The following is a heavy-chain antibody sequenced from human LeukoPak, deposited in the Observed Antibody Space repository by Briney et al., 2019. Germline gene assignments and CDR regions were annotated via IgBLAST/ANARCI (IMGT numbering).Heavy chain of an antibody. CDR2: IIPIFGTA. CDR1: GYTFTGYH. J-gene: IGHJ4*02. CDR3: ARGPITYSSSWYFDY. V-gene: IGHV1-69*13. Sequence: GASVKVSCKASGYTFTGYHMHWVRQAPGQGLEWMGGIIPIFGTANYAQKFQGRVTITADESTSTAYMELSSLRSEDTAVYYCARGPITYSSSWYFDYWGQGTLVTVSS. D-gene: IGHD6-13*01.